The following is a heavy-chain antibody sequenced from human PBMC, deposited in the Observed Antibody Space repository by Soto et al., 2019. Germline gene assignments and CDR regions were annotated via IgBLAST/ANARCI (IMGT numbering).Heavy chain of an antibody. CDR1: GFSFSSYW. CDR2: VSSDGRDK. Sequence: PWGSLRLSCAASGFSFSSYWMSWVRQAPGKGPEWVAIVSSDGRDKTYADSVKGRFTISRDNAENSLFLQMNSLRADDTAVYYCARDDGYSGPFDYWGQGALVTVSS. CDR3: ARDDGYSGPFDY. D-gene: IGHD5-18*01. J-gene: IGHJ4*02. V-gene: IGHV3-7*01.